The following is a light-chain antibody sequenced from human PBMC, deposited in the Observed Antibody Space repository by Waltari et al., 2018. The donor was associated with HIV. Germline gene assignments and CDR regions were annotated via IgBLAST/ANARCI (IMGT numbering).Light chain of an antibody. V-gene: IGKV1-33*01. Sequence: DIQMTQSPSSLSASVGDRVTITCQASQDISKYLNWYQQKPGKAPKLLIYDASNLETGVPSRFSGSGSWTDFTFTISSLQPEDIATYYCQQYDNLPFTCGPGTKVDIK. CDR3: QQYDNLPFT. CDR2: DAS. J-gene: IGKJ3*01. CDR1: QDISKY.